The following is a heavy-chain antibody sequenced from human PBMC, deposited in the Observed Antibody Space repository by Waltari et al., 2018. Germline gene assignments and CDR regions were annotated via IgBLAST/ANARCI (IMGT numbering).Heavy chain of an antibody. Sequence: QVQLVQSGAEVKKPGASVKVSCKASGYTFTSYDINWVRQATGQGVEWMGWNNPNRGNTGYAQKFQGRVTMTRNTSISTAYMELSSLRSEDTAVYYCACDADAFDIWGQGTMVTVSS. V-gene: IGHV1-8*01. J-gene: IGHJ3*02. CDR3: ACDADAFDI. CDR2: NNPNRGNT. CDR1: GYTFTSYD.